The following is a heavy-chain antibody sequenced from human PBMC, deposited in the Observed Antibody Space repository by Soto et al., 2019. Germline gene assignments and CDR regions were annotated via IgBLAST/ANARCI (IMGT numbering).Heavy chain of an antibody. CDR1: GGTFSSYA. J-gene: IGHJ6*02. V-gene: IGHV1-69*12. CDR2: IIPIFGTA. Sequence: QVQLVQSGAEVKKPGSSVKVSCKASGGTFSSYAISWVRQAPGQGLEWMGGIIPIFGTANYAQKFQGRVTLTADESTSTAYMELSSLSSEDTAVYYCAEWLYEPHYYYGMDVWGQGTTVTVSS. D-gene: IGHD3-3*01. CDR3: AEWLYEPHYYYGMDV.